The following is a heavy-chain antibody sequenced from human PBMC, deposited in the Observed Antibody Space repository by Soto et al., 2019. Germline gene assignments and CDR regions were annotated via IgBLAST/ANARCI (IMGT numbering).Heavy chain of an antibody. CDR1: GFTVSSNY. CDR2: IYSGGST. J-gene: IGHJ5*02. D-gene: IGHD3-10*01. CDR3: ARAQSFEFHNWFDP. V-gene: IGHV3-53*04. Sequence: PGRSLRLSCAASGFTVSSNYMSWVRQAPGKGLEWVSVIYSGGSTYYADSVKGRFTISRHNSKNTLYLQMNSLSAADTAVYYCARAQSFEFHNWFDPWGQGTLVTVSS.